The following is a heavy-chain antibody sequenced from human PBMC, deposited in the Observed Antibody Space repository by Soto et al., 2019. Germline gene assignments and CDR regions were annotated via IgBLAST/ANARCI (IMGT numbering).Heavy chain of an antibody. Sequence: SETLSLTCAVYGGSFSGYYWSWIRQPPGKGLEWIGEINHSGSTNYNPSLKSRVTISVDTSKNQFSLKLSSVTAADTAVYYCARGAARPPAYWRQGTLVTVSS. CDR2: INHSGST. D-gene: IGHD6-6*01. V-gene: IGHV4-34*01. J-gene: IGHJ4*02. CDR1: GGSFSGYY. CDR3: ARGAARPPAY.